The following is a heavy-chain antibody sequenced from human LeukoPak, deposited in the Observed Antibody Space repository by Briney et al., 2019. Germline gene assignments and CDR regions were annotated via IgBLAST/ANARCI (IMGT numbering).Heavy chain of an antibody. Sequence: ASVKVSCKASGYTFTGYYMHWVRQAPGQGLEWMGWINPNSGGTNYAQKFQGRVTMTRDTSISTAYMELSSLRSDDTAVYYCQRYSYEGAFHIWGQGTMVTVSS. J-gene: IGHJ3*02. CDR3: QRYSYEGAFHI. V-gene: IGHV1-2*02. CDR2: INPNSGGT. D-gene: IGHD5-18*01. CDR1: GYTFTGYY.